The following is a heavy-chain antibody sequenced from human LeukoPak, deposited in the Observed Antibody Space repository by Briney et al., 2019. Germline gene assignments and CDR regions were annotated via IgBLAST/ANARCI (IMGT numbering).Heavy chain of an antibody. D-gene: IGHD3-16*01. CDR2: INPNSGGR. Sequence: ASVKVPCKASGYTFTSYYIHWVRQAPGPGLEWMGWINPNSGGRHYVEKFQGRVTMTRDTSMTTAYMELNILRFDDTAVYYCARGDSNVGDRCCDSWGQGTLVTVS. CDR3: ARGDSNVGDRCCDS. CDR1: GYTFTSYY. V-gene: IGHV1-2*02. J-gene: IGHJ4*02.